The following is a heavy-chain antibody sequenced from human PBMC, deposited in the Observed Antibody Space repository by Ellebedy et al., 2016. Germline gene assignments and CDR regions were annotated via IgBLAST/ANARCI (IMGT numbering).Heavy chain of an antibody. CDR2: ISDSGST. V-gene: IGHV3-53*01. Sequence: GESLKISCAASEFTVSRNYMSWVRQAPGKGLEWVAAISDSGSTYYADSVKGRFTISRDNSKNTLYLQMNSLKTEDTAVYYCITDDNMYHFDYWGQGTLVTVSS. D-gene: IGHD3-22*01. CDR3: ITDDNMYHFDY. J-gene: IGHJ4*02. CDR1: EFTVSRNY.